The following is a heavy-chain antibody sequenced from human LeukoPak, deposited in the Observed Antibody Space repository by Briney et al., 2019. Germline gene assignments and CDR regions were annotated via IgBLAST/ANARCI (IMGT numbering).Heavy chain of an antibody. V-gene: IGHV3-30*18. CDR2: ISYDGSNK. D-gene: IGHD2-2*02. CDR3: AKDIRGYYDYYGMDV. Sequence: GGSLRPSCAASGFTFSSYGMHWVRQAPGKGLEWVAVISYDGSNKYYADSVKGRFTISRDNSKNTLYLQMNSLRAEDTAVYYCAKDIRGYYDYYGMDVWGQGTTVTVSS. CDR1: GFTFSSYG. J-gene: IGHJ6*02.